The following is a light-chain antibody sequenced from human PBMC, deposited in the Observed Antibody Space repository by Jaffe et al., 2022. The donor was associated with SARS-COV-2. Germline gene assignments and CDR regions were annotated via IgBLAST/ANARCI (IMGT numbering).Light chain of an antibody. CDR3: SSYTSTTTPWV. CDR1: SSDIGVYYY. V-gene: IGLV2-14*01. Sequence: QSALTQPAAVSGSPGQSITISCTGTSSDIGVYYYVSWYQQHPGKAPKLVIYDVTNRPSGVSNRFSGSKTGNTASLTISGLQPEDEAHYFCSSYTSTTTPWVFGGGTKLTVL. CDR2: DVT. J-gene: IGLJ3*02.